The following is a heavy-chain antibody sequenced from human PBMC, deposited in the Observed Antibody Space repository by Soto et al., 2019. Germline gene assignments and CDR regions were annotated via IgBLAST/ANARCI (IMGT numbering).Heavy chain of an antibody. CDR1: GYIFTTYG. Sequence: QVHLVQSGAQVKKPGASVKVSCKGSGYIFTTYGITWVRQAPGQGLERMGWISAHNGNTNYAQKLQGRDTVTRDTSTSTAYMELRNLRSDDTAVYYCARGRYGDYWGQGALVTVSS. V-gene: IGHV1-18*01. CDR3: ARGRYGDY. J-gene: IGHJ4*02. CDR2: ISAHNGNT. D-gene: IGHD1-1*01.